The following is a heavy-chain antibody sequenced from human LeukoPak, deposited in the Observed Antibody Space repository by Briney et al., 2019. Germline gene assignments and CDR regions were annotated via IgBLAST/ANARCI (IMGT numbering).Heavy chain of an antibody. CDR2: IYYSGST. V-gene: IGHV4-31*03. J-gene: IGHJ6*02. CDR1: GGSISSGGYY. CDR3: ARASYDILTGYSARYSYYYGMDV. Sequence: SETLSLTCTVSGGSISSGGYYWSWIRQHPGKGLEWIGYIYYSGSTYYNPSLKRRVTISVDTSKNQFSLKLSSVTAADTAVYYCARASYDILTGYSARYSYYYGMDVWGQGTTVTVSS. D-gene: IGHD3-9*01.